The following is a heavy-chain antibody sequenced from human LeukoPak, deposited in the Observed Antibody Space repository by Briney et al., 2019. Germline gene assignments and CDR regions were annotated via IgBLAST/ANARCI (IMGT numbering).Heavy chain of an antibody. D-gene: IGHD6-13*01. Sequence: ASVKVSCKASGYTFTSYGISWVRQAPGQGLEWMGWISAYNGNTNYAQKLQGRVTMTTDTSTSTAYMELRSLRSDDTAVYSCARDSSSWYEGYFQHWGQGTLVTVSS. CDR3: ARDSSSWYEGYFQH. J-gene: IGHJ1*01. CDR2: ISAYNGNT. CDR1: GYTFTSYG. V-gene: IGHV1-18*01.